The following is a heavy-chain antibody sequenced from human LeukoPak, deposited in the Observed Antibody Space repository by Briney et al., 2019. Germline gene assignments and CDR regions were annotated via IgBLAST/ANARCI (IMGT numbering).Heavy chain of an antibody. CDR2: IQFDGNNE. Sequence: GGSLRLSCAASGFTFSDYGMHWVRQAPGKGLQWVAFIQFDGNNEYYADSVKGRFTNSRDISKNTLYLQMNSLRAEDTALYYCAKDGGRWLQIGYWGQEPLVTVSS. CDR1: GFTFSDYG. V-gene: IGHV3-30*02. D-gene: IGHD5-24*01. CDR3: AKDGGRWLQIGY. J-gene: IGHJ4*02.